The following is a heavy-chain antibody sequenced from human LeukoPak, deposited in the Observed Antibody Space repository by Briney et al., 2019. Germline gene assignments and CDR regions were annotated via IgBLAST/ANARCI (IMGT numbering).Heavy chain of an antibody. CDR3: ARCPGSSGYQPIDY. Sequence: GGSLRLSCAASGFTFSSYAMSRVRHAPGKGLEGVSVISDSGGSTYYAGSVKGRFTISRDNSKNTLYLQMNSLRVEDTAIYYCARCPGSSGYQPIDYWGQGTLVTVSS. D-gene: IGHD3-22*01. CDR1: GFTFSSYA. CDR2: ISDSGGST. V-gene: IGHV3-23*01. J-gene: IGHJ4*02.